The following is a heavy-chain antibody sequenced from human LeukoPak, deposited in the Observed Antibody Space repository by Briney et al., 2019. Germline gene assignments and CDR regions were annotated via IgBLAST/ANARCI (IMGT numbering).Heavy chain of an antibody. Sequence: GGSLRLSCAASGFTFSSYTMIWVRQAPGKGLEWVSVTYSGGSTYYADSVKGRFTISRDNSKNTLYLQMNSLRAEDTAVYYCARAGRYDILTGYLGGWFDPWGQGTLVTVSS. CDR3: ARAGRYDILTGYLGGWFDP. CDR1: GFTFSSYT. J-gene: IGHJ5*02. V-gene: IGHV3-53*01. CDR2: TYSGGST. D-gene: IGHD3-9*01.